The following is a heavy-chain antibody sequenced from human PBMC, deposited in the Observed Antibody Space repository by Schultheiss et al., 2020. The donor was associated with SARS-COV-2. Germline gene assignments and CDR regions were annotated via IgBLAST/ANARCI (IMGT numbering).Heavy chain of an antibody. CDR3: ARVSDDYGDYVGY. CDR1: GFTFSSYS. Sequence: GGSLRLFCAASGFTFSSYSMNWVRQAPGKGLEWVSSISSSSSYIYYADSVKGRFTISRDNAKNSLYLQMNSLRAEDTAVYYCARVSDDYGDYVGYWGQGTLVTVSS. CDR2: ISSSSSYI. D-gene: IGHD4-17*01. J-gene: IGHJ4*02. V-gene: IGHV3-21*01.